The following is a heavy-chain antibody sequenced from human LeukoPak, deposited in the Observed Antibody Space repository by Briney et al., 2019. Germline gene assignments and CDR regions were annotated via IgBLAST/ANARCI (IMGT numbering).Heavy chain of an antibody. CDR1: GTSISTHY. CDR3: AREGYASGWNDY. V-gene: IGHV4-59*11. Sequence: PSETLSLTCTVSGTSISTHYWSWIRQPPGKGLEWIGYIYYSGTTNYNPSLKSRVTISVDTSKNQFSLKLRSVTAADTAVYYCAREGYASGWNDYWGQGTLVTVSS. CDR2: IYYSGTT. D-gene: IGHD6-19*01. J-gene: IGHJ4*02.